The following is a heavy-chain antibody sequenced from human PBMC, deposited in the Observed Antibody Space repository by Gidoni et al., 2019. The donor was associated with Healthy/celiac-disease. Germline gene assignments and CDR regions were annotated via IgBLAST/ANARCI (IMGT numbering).Heavy chain of an antibody. CDR2: ISWNSGSI. D-gene: IGHD6-6*01. CDR1: GFTFDDYA. V-gene: IGHV3-9*01. Sequence: EVQLVESGGGLVQPGRSLRLSCAASGFTFDDYAMHWVRQAPGKGLEWGSGISWNSGSIGYADSVKGRFTISRDNAKNSLYLQMNSLRAEDTALYYCAKDGEYSSSVLGLYYFDYWGQGTLVTVSS. J-gene: IGHJ4*02. CDR3: AKDGEYSSSVLGLYYFDY.